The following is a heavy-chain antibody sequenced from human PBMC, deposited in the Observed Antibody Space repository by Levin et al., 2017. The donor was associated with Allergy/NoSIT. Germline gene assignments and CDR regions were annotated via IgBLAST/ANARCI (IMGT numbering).Heavy chain of an antibody. D-gene: IGHD2-21*02. J-gene: IGHJ3*02. CDR2: ISSSSSYI. V-gene: IGHV3-21*01. Sequence: LSLTCAASGFTFSSYSMNWVRQAPGKGLEWVSSISSSSSYIYYADSVKGRFTISRDNAKNSQYLQMNSLRAEDTAVYYCARDDSAFDIWGQGTMVTVSS. CDR1: GFTFSSYS. CDR3: ARDDSAFDI.